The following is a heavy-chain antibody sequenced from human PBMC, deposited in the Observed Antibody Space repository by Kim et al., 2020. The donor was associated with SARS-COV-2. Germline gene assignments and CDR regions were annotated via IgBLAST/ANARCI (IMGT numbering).Heavy chain of an antibody. CDR3: ARALDGGAITMVQGVILNLEYFQH. CDR1: GGTFSSYA. Sequence: SVKVSCKASGGTFSSYAISWVRQAPGQGLEWMGGIIPIFGTANYAQKFQGRVSITADESTSTAYMELSSLRSEDTAVYYCARALDGGAITMVQGVILNLEYFQHWGQGTLVTVSS. J-gene: IGHJ1*01. D-gene: IGHD3-10*01. V-gene: IGHV1-69*13. CDR2: IIPIFGTA.